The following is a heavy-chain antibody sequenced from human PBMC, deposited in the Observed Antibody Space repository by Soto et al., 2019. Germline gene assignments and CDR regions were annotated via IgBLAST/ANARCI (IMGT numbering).Heavy chain of an antibody. D-gene: IGHD3-9*01. V-gene: IGHV3-30*18. Sequence: QVQLVESGGGVVQPGRSLRLSCAASGFTFSSYGMHWVRQAPGKGLEWVAVIAYDGSNKYYGAFVKGRFTISRDNSKNTLYLQMNSLRAEDEACYYCAKDRYYDILTGPDAYYYDYWGQGNLVPLSS. CDR2: IAYDGSNK. J-gene: IGHJ4*02. CDR1: GFTFSSYG. CDR3: AKDRYYDILTGPDAYYYDY.